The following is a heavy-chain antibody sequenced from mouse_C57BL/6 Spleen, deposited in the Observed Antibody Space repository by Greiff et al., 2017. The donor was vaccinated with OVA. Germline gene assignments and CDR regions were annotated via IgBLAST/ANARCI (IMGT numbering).Heavy chain of an antibody. V-gene: IGHV1-15*01. CDR2: IDPETGGT. CDR1: GYTFTDYE. D-gene: IGHD2-5*01. CDR3: TRGSNYVDFDY. J-gene: IGHJ2*01. Sequence: VKLVESGAELVRPGASVTLSCKASGYTFTDYEMHWVKQTPVHGLEWIGAIDPETGGTAYNQKFKGKAILTADKSSSTAYMELRSLTSEDSAVYYCTRGSNYVDFDYWGQGTTLTVSS.